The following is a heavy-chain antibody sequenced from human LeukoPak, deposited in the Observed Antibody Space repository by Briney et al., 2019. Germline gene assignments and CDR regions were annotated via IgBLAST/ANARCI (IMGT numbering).Heavy chain of an antibody. CDR1: GYNFTNYG. CDR2: IYPSDSDT. J-gene: IGHJ4*02. CDR3: ARTMVRGVITSSFDY. D-gene: IGHD3-10*01. Sequence: GESLKISCKGSGYNFTNYGIGWVRQMPGKVLEWMGIIYPSDSDTRYSPSFQGQVTISADKSISTAYLQWSSLKASDTTMYYCARTMVRGVITSSFDYWGQGTLVTVSS. V-gene: IGHV5-51*01.